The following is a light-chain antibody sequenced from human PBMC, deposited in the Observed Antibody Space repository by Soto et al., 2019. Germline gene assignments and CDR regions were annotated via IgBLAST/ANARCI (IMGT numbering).Light chain of an antibody. CDR2: GAF. Sequence: EIVMTQSPATLSVSPGERATLSCRASQSVSSNLAWYQQKPGQAPRLLIYGAFTRATGIPARFSGSGCGTEFTLTISSLQSEDFAIYYCQQYKNWPPLTFGGGTKVEIK. CDR3: QQYKNWPPLT. J-gene: IGKJ4*01. CDR1: QSVSSN. V-gene: IGKV3-15*01.